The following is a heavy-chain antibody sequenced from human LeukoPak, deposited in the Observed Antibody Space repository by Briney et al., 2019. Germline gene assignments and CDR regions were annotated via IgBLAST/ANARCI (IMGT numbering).Heavy chain of an antibody. CDR2: IKQDGSDK. CDR1: GFTFSNYW. Sequence: GGSLRLSCAASGFTFSNYWMSWVRQAPGKGLVWVAIIKQDGSDKSYVDSVRGRFAISRDNAKSALFLQMNSLRAGDTAVYYCARGTVTMVDYWGREPWSPSPQ. CDR3: ARGTVTMVDY. J-gene: IGHJ4*02. D-gene: IGHD3-10*01. V-gene: IGHV3-7*02.